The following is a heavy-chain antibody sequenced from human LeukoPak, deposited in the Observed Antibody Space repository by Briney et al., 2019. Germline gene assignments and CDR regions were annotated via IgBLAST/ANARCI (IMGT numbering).Heavy chain of an antibody. CDR2: INPNSGGT. V-gene: IGHV1-2*02. Sequence: ASVKVSCKASGYTFTGYYMHWVRQAPGQGLEWMGWINPNSGGTNYAQKFQGRVTMTRDTSISTAYMELSRLRSDDTAVYYCVRGDSSAPNDYYYYYMDVWGKGTTVTVSS. CDR3: VRGDSSAPNDYYYYYMDV. J-gene: IGHJ6*03. CDR1: GYTFTGYY. D-gene: IGHD6-19*01.